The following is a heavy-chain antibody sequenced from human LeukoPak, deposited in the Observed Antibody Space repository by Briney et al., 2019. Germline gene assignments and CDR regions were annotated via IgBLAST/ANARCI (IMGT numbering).Heavy chain of an antibody. CDR2: ISGGGENT. CDR3: ARDVPPNGVVEGAMFDC. V-gene: IGHV3-23*01. CDR1: GFPFGGYG. Sequence: GGSLRLSCAASGFPFGGYGMSWVRQAPGKGLEWVSTISGGGENTHYADSVKGRHTISRDNSKNTLYLQMNSLRVEDTAVYFCARDVPPNGVVEGAMFDCWGQGTPVTVSS. J-gene: IGHJ4*02. D-gene: IGHD2-2*01.